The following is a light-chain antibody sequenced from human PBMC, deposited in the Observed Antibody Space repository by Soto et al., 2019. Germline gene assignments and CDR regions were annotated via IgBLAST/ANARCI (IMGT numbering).Light chain of an antibody. V-gene: IGKV1D-12*01. CDR3: QQTKSFPPT. CDR1: QEIHTW. CDR2: GAS. J-gene: IGKJ4*01. Sequence: DIPVTQSPSSVSASVGERVTITCRTSQEIHTWLAWYQQKPGRAPKLLIFGASGLQSGVPSRFSGSGSGTEFTLSISNLQPEDFATYSCQQTKSFPPTFGGGTKVEVK.